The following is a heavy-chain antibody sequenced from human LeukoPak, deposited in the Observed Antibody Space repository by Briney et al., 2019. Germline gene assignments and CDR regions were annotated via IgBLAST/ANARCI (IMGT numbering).Heavy chain of an antibody. CDR3: ARTNAFDI. CDR1: VGFISSYY. Sequence: SETLSLTCPVCVGFISSYYWSWIRQPPAKGLDWIGYHYYSGSTNYNPSLKSRVTISVDTSKNQFSLKLSSVTAADTAVYYCARTNAFDIWGQGTMVTVSS. V-gene: IGHV4-59*01. CDR2: HYYSGST. J-gene: IGHJ3*02.